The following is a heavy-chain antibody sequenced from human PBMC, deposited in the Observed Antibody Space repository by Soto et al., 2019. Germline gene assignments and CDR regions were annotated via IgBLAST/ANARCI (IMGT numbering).Heavy chain of an antibody. J-gene: IGHJ4*02. Sequence: ASVKVSCKASGYTFPSYHINWVRQAPGQGLEWMGWISAYNGNTNYAQKLQGRVTMTTDTSTSTAYMELRSLRSDDTAVYYCARDAHPADYWGQGTLVNVSS. V-gene: IGHV1-18*01. CDR1: GYTFPSYH. CDR2: ISAYNGNT. CDR3: ARDAHPADY.